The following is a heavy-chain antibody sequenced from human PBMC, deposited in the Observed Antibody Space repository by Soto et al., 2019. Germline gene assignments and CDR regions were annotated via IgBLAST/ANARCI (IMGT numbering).Heavy chain of an antibody. CDR3: ARAGWLQLLYYYYGMDV. J-gene: IGHJ6*02. V-gene: IGHV3-48*01. CDR1: GFTFSSYS. Sequence: GSLRLSCAASGFTFSSYSMNWVRQAPGKGLEWVSYISSSSSTIYYADSVKGRFTISRDNAKNSLYLQMNSLRAEDTAVYYCARAGWLQLLYYYYGMDVWGQGTTVTVSS. CDR2: ISSSSSTI. D-gene: IGHD5-12*01.